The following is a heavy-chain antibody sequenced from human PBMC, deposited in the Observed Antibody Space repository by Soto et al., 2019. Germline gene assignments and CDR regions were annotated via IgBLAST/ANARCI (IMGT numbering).Heavy chain of an antibody. CDR1: GFTFDDYA. D-gene: IGHD6-13*01. J-gene: IGHJ4*02. Sequence: EVQLVESGGGLVQPGRSLRLSCAASGFTFDDYAMHWVRQAPGKGLEWVSGISWNSGSIGYADSVKGRFTISRDNAKNPLYLQMNSLRAEDTALYYCAKDQQQLVKGFVDYWGQGTLVTVSS. CDR2: ISWNSGSI. V-gene: IGHV3-9*01. CDR3: AKDQQQLVKGFVDY.